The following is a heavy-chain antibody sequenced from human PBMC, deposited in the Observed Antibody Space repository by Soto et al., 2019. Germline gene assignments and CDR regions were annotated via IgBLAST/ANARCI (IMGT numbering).Heavy chain of an antibody. D-gene: IGHD5-12*01. V-gene: IGHV3-30-3*01. J-gene: IGHJ4*02. Sequence: PVGSLRLSCAASGFTFSSYAMHWVRQAPGKGLEWVAVISYDGSNKYYADSVKGRFTISRDNSKNTLYLQMNSLRAEDTAVYYCAREPRTQVPGSGYDEYWGQGTLVTVSS. CDR3: AREPRTQVPGSGYDEY. CDR1: GFTFSSYA. CDR2: ISYDGSNK.